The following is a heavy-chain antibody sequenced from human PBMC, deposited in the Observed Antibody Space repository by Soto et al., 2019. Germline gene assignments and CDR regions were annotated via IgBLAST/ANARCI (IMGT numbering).Heavy chain of an antibody. CDR3: ARTLLDYDSRGRYFDL. D-gene: IGHD3-22*01. Sequence: SETLSLTCTVSGGSVSSGSYYWTWIRQPPGKGLEWIGYIYHSGSPNYNPSLKSRVTISVDTSKNQFSLNLTSVTAADTAVYYCARTLLDYDSRGRYFDLWGRGTLVTVSS. J-gene: IGHJ2*01. CDR1: GGSVSSGSYY. V-gene: IGHV4-61*01. CDR2: IYHSGSP.